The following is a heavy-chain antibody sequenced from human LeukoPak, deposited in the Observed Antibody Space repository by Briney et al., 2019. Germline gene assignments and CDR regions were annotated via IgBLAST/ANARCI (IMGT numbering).Heavy chain of an antibody. CDR2: FDPEDGET. CDR1: GYSLTELS. V-gene: IGHV1-24*01. Sequence: ASVKVSCKVSGYSLTELSMHWVRQAPGKGLEWMGGFDPEDGETIYAQKFQGRVTMTEDTSTDTAYMELSSLRSEDTAVYYCACNYGSGSYDLSDAFDIWGQGTMVTVSS. D-gene: IGHD3-10*01. J-gene: IGHJ3*02. CDR3: ACNYGSGSYDLSDAFDI.